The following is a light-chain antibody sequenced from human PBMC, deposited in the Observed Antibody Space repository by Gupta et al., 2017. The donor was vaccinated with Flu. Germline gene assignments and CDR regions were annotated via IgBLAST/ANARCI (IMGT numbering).Light chain of an antibody. CDR2: WAS. CDR3: QQYSSTPPT. V-gene: IGKV4-1*01. J-gene: IGKJ1*01. CDR1: QTVLYSSNNKNY. Sequence: DIVMTQSPESLAVSLGERATSNCKSSQTVLYSSNNKNYLAWYQQKSGQPPKLLIYWASTRESGVPERFSGSGSETDFTLTISSLQAEDVAVYYCQQYSSTPPTFGQGTKVEMK.